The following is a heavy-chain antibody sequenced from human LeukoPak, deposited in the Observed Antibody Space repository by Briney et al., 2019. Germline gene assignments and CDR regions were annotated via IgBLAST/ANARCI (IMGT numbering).Heavy chain of an antibody. CDR3: ARAKGTYYYDSSGYYHYYYYYGMDV. J-gene: IGHJ6*02. CDR2: IYNGGST. Sequence: KPSQTLSLTCTVSGDSMSSGSYYWSWIRQPAGRGLEWIGRIYNGGSTNYNPSLKSRVTISVDTSKNQFSLKLSSVTAADTAVYYCARAKGTYYYDSSGYYHYYYYYGMDVWGQGTTVTVSS. D-gene: IGHD3-22*01. CDR1: GDSMSSGSYY. V-gene: IGHV4-61*02.